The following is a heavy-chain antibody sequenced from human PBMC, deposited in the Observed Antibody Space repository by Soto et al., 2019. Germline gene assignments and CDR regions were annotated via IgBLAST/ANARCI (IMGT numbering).Heavy chain of an antibody. CDR2: IYWDDDE. CDR3: AHATTVTTLDN. J-gene: IGHJ4*02. Sequence: QITLNESGPTLVKPTQTLTLTCTFSGFSLSTSGVGVGWIRQPPGKALEWLEIIYWDDDERYNPSLKNRLTLNKDTSKCRVVHTMTNMDPADTATYYCAHATTVTTLDNWGQGTLVTVSS. V-gene: IGHV2-5*02. D-gene: IGHD4-17*01. CDR1: GFSLSTSGVG.